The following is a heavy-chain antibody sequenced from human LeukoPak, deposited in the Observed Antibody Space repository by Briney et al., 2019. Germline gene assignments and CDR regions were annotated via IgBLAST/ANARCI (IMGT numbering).Heavy chain of an antibody. CDR3: ARDRRLRGSGSWYALDY. D-gene: IGHD6-13*01. V-gene: IGHV3-21*01. CDR1: GFTFSSYG. J-gene: IGHJ4*02. CDR2: ISSSSGDT. Sequence: GGSLRLSCAASGFTFSSYGMNWVRQAPGKGLEWVSAISSSSGDTYYADSVKGRFTISRDNAESSLYLQLNSLRAEDTAVYYCARDRRLRGSGSWYALDYWGQGTLVTVSS.